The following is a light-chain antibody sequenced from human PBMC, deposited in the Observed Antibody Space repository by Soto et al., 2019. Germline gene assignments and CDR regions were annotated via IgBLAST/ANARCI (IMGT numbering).Light chain of an antibody. CDR1: QTFSSH. V-gene: IGKV3-11*01. Sequence: EIVLTQSPATLSLSPGERATLSCRASQTFSSHLAWYQQKPGQAPRLLIYDASKRATGIPARFSGRGSGTDFTLTISSFEPEDVAVYYCQQRSNWPPVITFGQGTRLEIK. CDR2: DAS. CDR3: QQRSNWPPVIT. J-gene: IGKJ5*01.